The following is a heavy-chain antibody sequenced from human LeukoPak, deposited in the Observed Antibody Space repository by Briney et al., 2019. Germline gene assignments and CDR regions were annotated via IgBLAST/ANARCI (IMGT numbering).Heavy chain of an antibody. Sequence: GGSLRLSCAASGFTLSNYWMHWVRQAPGKGLVWVSQINNDGSTTRYADSVKGRFTISRDNAENTLYLQMNSLRAEDAAVYYCARGYSSSWYNWFDPWGQGTLVTVSS. J-gene: IGHJ5*02. V-gene: IGHV3-74*01. D-gene: IGHD6-13*01. CDR1: GFTLSNYW. CDR3: ARGYSSSWYNWFDP. CDR2: INNDGSTT.